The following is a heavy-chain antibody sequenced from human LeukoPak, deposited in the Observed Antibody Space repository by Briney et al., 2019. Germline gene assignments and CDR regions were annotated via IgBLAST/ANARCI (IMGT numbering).Heavy chain of an antibody. CDR3: AKDRSSSSWFPDY. D-gene: IGHD6-13*01. J-gene: IGHJ4*02. CDR1: GFTFDDYA. Sequence: PGGSLRLSCAASGFTFDDYAMHWVRQAPGRGLEWVSGISWNSGSIGYADSVKGRFTISRDNAKNSLYLQMNSLRAEDTALYYCAKDRSSSSWFPDYWGQGTLVTVSS. V-gene: IGHV3-9*01. CDR2: ISWNSGSI.